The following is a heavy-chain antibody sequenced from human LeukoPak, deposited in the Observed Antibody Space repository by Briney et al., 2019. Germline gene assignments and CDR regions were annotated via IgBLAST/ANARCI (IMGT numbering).Heavy chain of an antibody. V-gene: IGHV3-21*01. CDR3: ARDRYYDSSGYNNHDAFDI. D-gene: IGHD3-22*01. CDR1: GFTFNTYA. CDR2: INSSSTSI. Sequence: PGGSLRLSCAASGFTFNTYAMSWVRQAPGKGLEWVSSINSSSTSIDYADSVKGRFTISRDNAKNSLFLQMNSLRAEDTAVYYCARDRYYDSSGYNNHDAFDIWGQGTMVTVSS. J-gene: IGHJ3*02.